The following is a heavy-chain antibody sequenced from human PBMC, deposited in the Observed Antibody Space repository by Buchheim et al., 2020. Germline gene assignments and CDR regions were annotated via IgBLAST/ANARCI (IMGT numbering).Heavy chain of an antibody. CDR2: ISSSSSTI. CDR3: AAYYYDSSGTQEFDY. J-gene: IGHJ4*02. D-gene: IGHD3-22*01. CDR1: GFTFSSYS. Sequence: EVQLVESGGGLVQPGGSLRLSCAASGFTFSSYSMNWVRQAPGKGLEWVSYISSSSSTIYYADSVKGRFTISRDDAKNSQYLQMNSLRAEDTAVYYCAAYYYDSSGTQEFDYWGQGTL. V-gene: IGHV3-48*01.